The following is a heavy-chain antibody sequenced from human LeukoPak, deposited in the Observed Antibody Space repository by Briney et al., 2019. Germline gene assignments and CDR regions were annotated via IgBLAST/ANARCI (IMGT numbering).Heavy chain of an antibody. V-gene: IGHV3-74*01. CDR2: INTDGSST. Sequence: GGSLRLSCAASGFTFSSYWMHWVRQAPGKGLVWVSRINTDGSSTSYADSVKGRFTISRDNAKNTLYLQMNSLRAEDTAVYYCARGPGRFGDRTDYWGQGTLVTVSS. J-gene: IGHJ4*02. D-gene: IGHD3-10*01. CDR3: ARGPGRFGDRTDY. CDR1: GFTFSSYW.